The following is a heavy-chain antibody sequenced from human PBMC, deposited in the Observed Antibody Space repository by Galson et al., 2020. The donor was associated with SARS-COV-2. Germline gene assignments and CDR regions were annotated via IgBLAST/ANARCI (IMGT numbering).Heavy chain of an antibody. CDR2: IYPSGST. D-gene: IGHD3-22*01. CDR3: ARQGVNMIVLVTVTGWFFDL. CDR1: GYSISTTNY. J-gene: IGHJ2*01. V-gene: IGHV4-38-2*01. Sequence: SETLSLTCAVSGYSISTTNYWGWVRQPPGKGLEWIGSIYPSGSTYYNPSLKSRVTISLDTSRNQFSLTLHSVTAADTALYYCARQGVNMIVLVTVTGWFFDLWGRGTLVSVSS.